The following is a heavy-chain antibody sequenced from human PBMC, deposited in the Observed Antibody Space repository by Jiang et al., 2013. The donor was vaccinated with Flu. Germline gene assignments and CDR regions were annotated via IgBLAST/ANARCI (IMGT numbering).Heavy chain of an antibody. V-gene: IGHV2-5*02. CDR3: AHRLISMVRGTFDP. CDR2: IYWDDDM. D-gene: IGHD3-10*01. CDR1: GFSLSTSGVG. Sequence: VKPTQTLTLTCTSSGFSLSTSGVGVGWIRQPPGKALEWVALIYWDDDMRYSPSLKSRLTITKDTSKNQVVLTMTNMDPVDTATYYCAHRLISMVRGTFDPWGQGTLVTVSS. J-gene: IGHJ5*02.